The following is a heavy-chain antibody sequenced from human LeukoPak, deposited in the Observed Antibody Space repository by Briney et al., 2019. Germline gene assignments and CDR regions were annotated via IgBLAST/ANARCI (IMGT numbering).Heavy chain of an antibody. CDR2: INHSGST. Sequence: SETLSLTCAVYGGSFSGYYWSWIRQPPGKGLEWMGEINHSGSTNYNPSLKSRVTISVDTSKNQFSLKLSSVTAADTAVYYCARVPYDFWSGYFNYYYYYMDVWGKGTTVTVSS. D-gene: IGHD3-3*01. CDR1: GGSFSGYY. V-gene: IGHV4-34*01. CDR3: ARVPYDFWSGYFNYYYYYMDV. J-gene: IGHJ6*03.